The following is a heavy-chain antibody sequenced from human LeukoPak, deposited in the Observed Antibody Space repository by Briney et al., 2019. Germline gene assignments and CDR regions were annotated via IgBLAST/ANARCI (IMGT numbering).Heavy chain of an antibody. Sequence: ASVKVSCKASGYTFTGHYMHWVRQAPGQGLEWMGWINPNSGGTNYAQKFQGRVTMTRDTSISTAYMELSRLRSDDTAVYYCARQIGYSYGFDYWGQGTLVTVSS. V-gene: IGHV1-2*02. D-gene: IGHD5-18*01. CDR2: INPNSGGT. J-gene: IGHJ4*02. CDR3: ARQIGYSYGFDY. CDR1: GYTFTGHY.